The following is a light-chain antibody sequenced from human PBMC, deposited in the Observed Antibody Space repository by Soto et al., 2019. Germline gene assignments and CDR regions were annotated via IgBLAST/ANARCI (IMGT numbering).Light chain of an antibody. CDR3: HQYNKWPPIT. CDR2: DAS. CDR1: QSVSSN. V-gene: IGKV3-15*01. Sequence: EIVMTQSPATLSVSPGERATLSCRASQSVSSNLAWYQQKPGQAPRLLIYDASTRATGIPARFSGSGSGTEFTLTISSLQSEDFAVYYCHQYNKWPPITFGQGTRLEIK. J-gene: IGKJ5*01.